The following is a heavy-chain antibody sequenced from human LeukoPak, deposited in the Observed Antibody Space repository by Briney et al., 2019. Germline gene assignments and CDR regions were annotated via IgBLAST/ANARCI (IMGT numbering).Heavy chain of an antibody. J-gene: IGHJ6*02. CDR2: ISAYNGNT. CDR1: GYTFTSYG. D-gene: IGHD6-13*01. Sequence: APVKVSCKASGYTFTSYGISWVRQAPGQGLEWMGWISAYNGNTNYAQKLQGRVTMTTDTSTSTAYMELRSLRSDDTAVYYCARDRLSSDSSSWYLGWVVYYYGMDVWGQGTTVTVSS. V-gene: IGHV1-18*01. CDR3: ARDRLSSDSSSWYLGWVVYYYGMDV.